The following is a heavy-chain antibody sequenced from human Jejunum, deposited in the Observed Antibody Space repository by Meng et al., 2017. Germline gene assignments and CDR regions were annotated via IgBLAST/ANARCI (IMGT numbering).Heavy chain of an antibody. CDR3: ASRPVGIRTYYFDC. CDR1: GGSITSTNW. J-gene: IGHJ4*02. D-gene: IGHD2-21*01. V-gene: IGHV4-4*02. CDR2: VFHSGTP. Sequence: QGPLRGWGPGRGKPSGTLSLTCSVSGGSITSTNWWSWVRQTPGKGLEWIGEVFHSGTPNYNPSLMSRLTMSVDKSKNQFSLNLTSVTAADTAVYYCASRPVGIRTYYFDCWGQGTLVTVSS.